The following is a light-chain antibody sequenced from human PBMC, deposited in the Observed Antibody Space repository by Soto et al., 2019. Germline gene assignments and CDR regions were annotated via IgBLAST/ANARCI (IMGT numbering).Light chain of an antibody. CDR2: DVT. CDR1: SSDVGGYDY. J-gene: IGLJ1*01. Sequence: VLTQPASVSGSPGQSIAISCTGTSSDVGGYDYVSWYQQHPGKAPKVIIYDVTNRPSGVSNRFSGSKSGNTASLTISGLQSEDEADYYCSSYTTSSLYVFGTGTKVPVL. CDR3: SSYTTSSLYV. V-gene: IGLV2-14*01.